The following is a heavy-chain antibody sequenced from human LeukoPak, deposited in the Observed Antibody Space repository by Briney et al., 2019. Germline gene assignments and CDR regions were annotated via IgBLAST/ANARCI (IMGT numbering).Heavy chain of an antibody. V-gene: IGHV4-34*01. CDR3: ARGTAIRFLEWLPASPYYYYGMDV. Sequence: TLSLTCAVYGGSFSGYYWSWIRQPPGKGLEWIGEINHSGSTNYNPPLKSRVTISVDTSKNQFSLKLSSVTAADTAVYYCARGTAIRFLEWLPASPYYYYGMDVWGQGTTVTVSS. CDR1: GGSFSGYY. D-gene: IGHD3-3*01. CDR2: INHSGST. J-gene: IGHJ6*02.